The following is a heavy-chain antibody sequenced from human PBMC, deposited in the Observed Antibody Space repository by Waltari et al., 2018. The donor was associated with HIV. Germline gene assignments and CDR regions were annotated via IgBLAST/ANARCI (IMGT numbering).Heavy chain of an antibody. V-gene: IGHV3-53*01. CDR3: ATGVRYYVP. Sequence: AESGGRLFQTGGSLGISCTASHSSVSGKHVMWPSQAPGGALGVAAVSYPDHTAPCPDPVGGRFTVCTTKSRTTVLLLMNGLSADDTATYVCATGVRYYVPWGQGTRVTVSS. D-gene: IGHD3-10*01. CDR1: HSSVSGKH. CDR2: SYPDHTA. J-gene: IGHJ5*02.